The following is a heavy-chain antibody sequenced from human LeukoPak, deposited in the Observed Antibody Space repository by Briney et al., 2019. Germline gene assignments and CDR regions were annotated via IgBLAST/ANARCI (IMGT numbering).Heavy chain of an antibody. CDR3: ARESGYRFDY. D-gene: IGHD6-13*01. Sequence: GGSLRLSCAASGFTFSSYAMHLVRQAPGKGLGWVAVISYDGSNKYYADSVKGRFTISRDNSKNTLYLQMNSLRDEDTAVYYCARESGYRFDYWGQGTLVTVSS. J-gene: IGHJ4*02. V-gene: IGHV3-30-3*01. CDR2: ISYDGSNK. CDR1: GFTFSSYA.